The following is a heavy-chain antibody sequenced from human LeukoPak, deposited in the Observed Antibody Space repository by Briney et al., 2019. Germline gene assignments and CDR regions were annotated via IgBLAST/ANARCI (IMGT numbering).Heavy chain of an antibody. D-gene: IGHD3-22*01. Sequence: GGSLRLSCAASGFTFSGSAMHWVRQASGKGLEWVGRIRSKANSYATVYAASVKGRFTISRDDSKNTAYLQMNSLKTEDTAVYYCTRYLPSDYYDSSGLNWFDPWGQGTLVTVSS. V-gene: IGHV3-73*01. CDR1: GFTFSGSA. CDR3: TRYLPSDYYDSSGLNWFDP. J-gene: IGHJ5*02. CDR2: IRSKANSYAT.